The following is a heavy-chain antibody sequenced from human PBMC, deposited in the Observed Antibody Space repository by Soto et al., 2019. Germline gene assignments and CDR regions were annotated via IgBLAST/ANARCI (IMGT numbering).Heavy chain of an antibody. J-gene: IGHJ5*02. CDR2: MNPNSGNT. CDR1: GYTFTSYD. D-gene: IGHD6-13*01. V-gene: IGHV1-8*01. Sequence: ASVKVSCKASGYTFTSYDINWVRQATGQGLEWMGWMNPNSGNTGYAQKFQGRVTMTRNTSISTAYMELSSLRSEDMAVYYCARESSSWYWFDPWGQGTLVTVSS. CDR3: ARESSSWYWFDP.